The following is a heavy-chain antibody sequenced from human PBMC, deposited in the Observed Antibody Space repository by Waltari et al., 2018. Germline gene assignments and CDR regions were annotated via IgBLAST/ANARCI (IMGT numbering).Heavy chain of an antibody. J-gene: IGHJ3*01. D-gene: IGHD1-26*01. Sequence: QVHLVQSGAEVKKPGSSMKVSCKAYGGTFGTYSIAWVRQAAGQGLEWLGGIIPIFGTPQYAQNFQGRITLTADASTTTAYLELSGLTSDDTAIYYCARRNLGFAFDVWGQGTLVTVSS. CDR2: IIPIFGTP. CDR1: GGTFGTYS. CDR3: ARRNLGFAFDV. V-gene: IGHV1-69*12.